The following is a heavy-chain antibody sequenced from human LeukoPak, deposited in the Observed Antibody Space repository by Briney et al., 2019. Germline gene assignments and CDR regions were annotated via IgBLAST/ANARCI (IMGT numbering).Heavy chain of an antibody. CDR1: GFTFSSYW. CDR3: ARSYQQEEYGMDV. J-gene: IGHJ6*04. Sequence: PGGSLRLSCAASGFTFSSYWMSWVRQAPGKGLEWVANIKQDGSEKYYVDSVKGRFTISRDNAKNSLYLQMNSLRAEDTAVYFCARSYQQEEYGMDVWGKGTTVTVSS. V-gene: IGHV3-7*03. D-gene: IGHD2-2*01. CDR2: IKQDGSEK.